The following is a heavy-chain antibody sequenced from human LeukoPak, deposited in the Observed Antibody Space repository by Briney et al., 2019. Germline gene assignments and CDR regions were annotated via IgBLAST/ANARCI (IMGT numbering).Heavy chain of an antibody. CDR2: IYYSGST. CDR3: ARGILTGNPDFDY. D-gene: IGHD3-9*01. V-gene: IGHV4-59*01. Sequence: SETLSLTCTVSGGSISSYYWSWIRQPPGKGLEWIGYIYYSGSTNYNPSLKSRVTISVDTSKNQFSLKLSSVTAADTAAYYCARGILTGNPDFDYWGQGTLVTVSS. J-gene: IGHJ4*02. CDR1: GGSISSYY.